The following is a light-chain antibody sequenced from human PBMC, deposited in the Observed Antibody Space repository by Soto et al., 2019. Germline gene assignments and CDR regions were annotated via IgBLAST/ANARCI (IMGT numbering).Light chain of an antibody. Sequence: EIVITQSPAPLSVSPGERATLTCRASQSVSSNLAWYQQKPGQAPRLLIYGASARATGIPDRFSGSGSGTDFTLTISRLEPEDFAVYYCQQYGSSGTFGQGTKVDIK. CDR2: GAS. J-gene: IGKJ1*01. CDR1: QSVSSN. CDR3: QQYGSSGT. V-gene: IGKV3-20*01.